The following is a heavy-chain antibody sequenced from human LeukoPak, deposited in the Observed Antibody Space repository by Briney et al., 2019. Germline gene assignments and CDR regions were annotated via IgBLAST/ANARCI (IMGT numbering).Heavy chain of an antibody. CDR1: GYSISSGYY. D-gene: IGHD3-10*01. CDR3: ARGKNTMVRGVPSNAFDI. Sequence: SETLSLTCTVSGYSISSGYYWGWIRQPPGKGLEWIGEINHSGSTNYNPSLKSRVTISVDTSKNQFSLKLSSVTAADTAVYYCARGKNTMVRGVPSNAFDIWGQGTMVTVSS. V-gene: IGHV4-38-2*02. J-gene: IGHJ3*02. CDR2: INHSGST.